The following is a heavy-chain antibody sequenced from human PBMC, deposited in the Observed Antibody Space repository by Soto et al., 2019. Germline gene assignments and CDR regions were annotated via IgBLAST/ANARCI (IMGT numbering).Heavy chain of an antibody. CDR3: AISGGAGGLEYGDYYGMDV. Sequence: QVQLVQSGAEVKKPGSSVKVSCKASGGTFSSYTISWVRQAPGQGLEWMGRIIPILGIANYAQKFQGRVTITAVKSTSTDYMGLSSRRSEATAVYYCAISGGAGGLEYGDYYGMDVWGQGATVVVSS. D-gene: IGHD1-26*01. CDR1: GGTFSSYT. CDR2: IIPILGIA. J-gene: IGHJ6*02. V-gene: IGHV1-69*02.